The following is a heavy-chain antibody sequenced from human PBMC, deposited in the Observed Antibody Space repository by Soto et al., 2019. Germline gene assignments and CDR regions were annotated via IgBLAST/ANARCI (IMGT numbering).Heavy chain of an antibody. D-gene: IGHD3-22*01. V-gene: IGHV4-59*01. CDR3: ARGDYYDSSGYRDAFDI. J-gene: IGHJ3*02. Sequence: PSETLSLTCTVSGGSISSYYWSWVRQPPGKGLEWIGYIYYSGSTNYNPSLKSRVTISVDTSKNQFSLKLSSVTAADTAVYYCARGDYYDSSGYRDAFDISGQGTMVTVSS. CDR2: IYYSGST. CDR1: GGSISSYY.